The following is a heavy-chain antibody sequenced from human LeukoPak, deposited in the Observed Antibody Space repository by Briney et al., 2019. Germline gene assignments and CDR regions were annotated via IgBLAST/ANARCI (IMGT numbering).Heavy chain of an antibody. J-gene: IGHJ4*02. Sequence: GGSLRLSCAASGFTFSSYAMHWVRQAPGKGLEWVAVISYDGSNKYYADSVKGRFTISRDNSKNTLYLQMNSLRAEDTAVYYCAIYVVVPAATTFDYWGQGTLVTVSS. CDR3: AIYVVVPAATTFDY. V-gene: IGHV3-30-3*01. CDR1: GFTFSSYA. D-gene: IGHD2-2*01. CDR2: ISYDGSNK.